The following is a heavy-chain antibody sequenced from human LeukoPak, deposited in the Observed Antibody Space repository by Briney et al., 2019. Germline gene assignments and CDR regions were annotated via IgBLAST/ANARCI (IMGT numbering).Heavy chain of an antibody. V-gene: IGHV3-7*01. CDR2: IKQDGSER. J-gene: IGHJ4*02. CDR3: ARGSMHIYHLYTDY. Sequence: GGSLRLSCAASGFTFNNYWVSRFRQAPGQGLEWVASIKQDGSERYYVDSVKGRFTISRDNAKNSLFLQLSSLRVEDTAVYYCARGSMHIYHLYTDYWGQGTLVTVSS. CDR1: GFTFNNYW. D-gene: IGHD3-16*02.